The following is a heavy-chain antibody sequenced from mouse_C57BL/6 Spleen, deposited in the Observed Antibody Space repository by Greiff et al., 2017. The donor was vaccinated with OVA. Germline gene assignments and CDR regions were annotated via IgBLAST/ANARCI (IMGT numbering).Heavy chain of an antibody. CDR1: GYSFTGYY. J-gene: IGHJ1*03. CDR2: INPSTGGT. CDR3: AKRGDYGSRYFDV. D-gene: IGHD1-1*01. Sequence: EVKLQESGPELVKPGASVKISCKASGYSFTGYYMNWVKQSPEKSLEWIGEINPSTGGTTYNQKFKAKATLTVDKSSSTAYMQLKSLTSEDSAVYYCAKRGDYGSRYFDVWGTGTTVTVSS. V-gene: IGHV1-42*01.